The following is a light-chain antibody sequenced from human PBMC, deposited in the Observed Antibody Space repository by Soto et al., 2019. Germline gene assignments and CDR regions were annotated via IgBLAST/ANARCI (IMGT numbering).Light chain of an antibody. J-gene: IGKJ5*01. V-gene: IGKV3-15*01. CDR3: QHRMNWPLT. CDR1: QSVGSL. CDR2: RVS. Sequence: EVVMTQSPATLSVSPGEGATLSCRASQSVGSLVAWYQQKPGQAPRLLIYRVSTRATDIAARFTGSGSGTEFTLTIGSLQTEDFAVYYCQHRMNWPLTFGQGTRLEIK.